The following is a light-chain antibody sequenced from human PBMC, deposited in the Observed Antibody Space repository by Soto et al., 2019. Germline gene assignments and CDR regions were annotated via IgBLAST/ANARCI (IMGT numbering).Light chain of an antibody. CDR2: GAS. CDR3: QQTYSTPHT. V-gene: IGKV1-39*01. Sequence: DIPMTQSPSSLSASVGDRVTITCRASQSISSSLNWYQQKSGKAPKLLIYGASNLQSGVPSGFSGSGSGTDFTLIISSLQPEDSATYYCQQTYSTPHTFGQGTKLEIK. J-gene: IGKJ2*01. CDR1: QSISSS.